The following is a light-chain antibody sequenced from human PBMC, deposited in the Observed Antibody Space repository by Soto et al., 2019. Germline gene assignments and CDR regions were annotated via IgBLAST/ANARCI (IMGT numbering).Light chain of an antibody. Sequence: AIRMTQSPSSLSASTGDRVTITCRVSQGISSYLAWYQQKPGKAPKLLIYAASTLQSGVPSRFSGSGSGTDFTLTISCLQSEDFATYYCQQYYSYSWTFGQGTKVEIK. CDR2: AAS. CDR3: QQYYSYSWT. V-gene: IGKV1-8*01. CDR1: QGISSY. J-gene: IGKJ1*01.